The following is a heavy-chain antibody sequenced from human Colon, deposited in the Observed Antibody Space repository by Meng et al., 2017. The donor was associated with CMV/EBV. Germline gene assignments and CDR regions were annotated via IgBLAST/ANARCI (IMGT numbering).Heavy chain of an antibody. CDR1: GYTFTSHY. D-gene: IGHD3-10*01. Sequence: AAVKVSCKASGYTFTSHYLHWVRQAPGEGLEWMGIINPSGGSTSYAQKFQGSVTMTRDTSTSTVYMELSSLRSEDTAVFYCARSDYYGSGSYYFPLSYWGQGTLVTVSS. CDR3: ARSDYYGSGSYYFPLSY. CDR2: INPSGGST. V-gene: IGHV1-46*01. J-gene: IGHJ4*02.